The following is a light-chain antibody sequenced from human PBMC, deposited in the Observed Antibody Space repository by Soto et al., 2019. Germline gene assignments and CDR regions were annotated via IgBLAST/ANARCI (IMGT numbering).Light chain of an antibody. J-gene: IGLJ1*01. CDR1: SSDVGGYNH. Sequence: QSALTQPASVSGSPGQSITISCTGTSSDVGGYNHVSWYQHHPGKAPKLMIYEVSNRPSGVSNRFSGSKSGYTASLTISGLQAEDEADYYCNSHTGSGFRVFGPGTKLTAL. V-gene: IGLV2-14*01. CDR3: NSHTGSGFRV. CDR2: EVS.